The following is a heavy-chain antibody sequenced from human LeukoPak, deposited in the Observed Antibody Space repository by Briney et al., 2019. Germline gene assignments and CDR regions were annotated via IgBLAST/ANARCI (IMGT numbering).Heavy chain of an antibody. J-gene: IGHJ4*02. Sequence: ASVKVSCKASGYTFSSYSISWVRQAPGQGLEWMGWISTYNGNTNYAQKLQGRVTMTTDTSTSTAYMELRSLRSDDTAVYYCARDGEYGTGSYYRGCFDYWGQGTLVTVSS. V-gene: IGHV1-18*01. D-gene: IGHD3-10*01. CDR2: ISTYNGNT. CDR1: GYTFSSYS. CDR3: ARDGEYGTGSYYRGCFDY.